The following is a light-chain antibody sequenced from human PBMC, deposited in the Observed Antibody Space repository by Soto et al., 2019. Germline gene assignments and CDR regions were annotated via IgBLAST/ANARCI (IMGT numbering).Light chain of an antibody. CDR1: SSDVGGYNY. CDR3: SSYTSSSTYV. V-gene: IGLV2-14*01. Sequence: QSVRTQPASGSGSPGQSIAISGTGTSSDVGGYNYVSWYQQHPGKAPKLMVYDVSNRPSGVSNRFSGSTSGNTASLTISGLQAEDEADYYCSSYTSSSTYVFGTGPKVTVL. CDR2: DVS. J-gene: IGLJ1*01.